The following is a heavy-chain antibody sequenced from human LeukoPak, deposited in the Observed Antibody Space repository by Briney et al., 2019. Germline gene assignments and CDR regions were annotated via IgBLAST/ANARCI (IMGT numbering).Heavy chain of an antibody. CDR2: ISYAVSNK. Sequence: GGSLRLSCAASGFTFSSYGMHWVRQSPGKGLEWVAVISYAVSNKYYADSVKGRFTISRDNSKNTLYLQMDSLRAEDTAVYYCAKANTAMSYFDYWGQGTLVTVSS. CDR1: GFTFSSYG. V-gene: IGHV3-30*18. D-gene: IGHD5-18*01. CDR3: AKANTAMSYFDY. J-gene: IGHJ4*02.